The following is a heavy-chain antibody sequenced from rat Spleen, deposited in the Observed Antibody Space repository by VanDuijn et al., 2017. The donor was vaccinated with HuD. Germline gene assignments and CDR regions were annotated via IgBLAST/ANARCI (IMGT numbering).Heavy chain of an antibody. CDR1: GFTFSDYN. CDR3: ARRGADSGRGFDY. CDR2: ITLGGSNT. D-gene: IGHD4-3*01. V-gene: IGHV5-7*01. Sequence: EVQLVESGGGLVQPGRSLKLSCAASGFTFSDYNMAWVRQAPKKGLEWGATITLGGSNTYYPDYVKGRFTIPRDNAKRTLYLQMDSPRYEDTATYDCARRGADSGRGFDYWGQRVMVPAFS. J-gene: IGHJ2*01.